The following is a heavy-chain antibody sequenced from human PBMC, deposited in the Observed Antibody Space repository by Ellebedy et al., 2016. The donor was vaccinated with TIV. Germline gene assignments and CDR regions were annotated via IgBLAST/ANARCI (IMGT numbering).Heavy chain of an antibody. CDR1: GGSISSYY. D-gene: IGHD3-10*01. Sequence: MPSETLSLTCTVSGGSISSYYWSWIRQPPGKGLEWIGYIYYSGSTNYNPSLKSRVTISVDMSKNQFSLKLSSVTAEDTAVYYCAKDYYGSGSYYNVPLYNWFDPWGQGTLVTVSS. J-gene: IGHJ5*02. CDR3: AKDYYGSGSYYNVPLYNWFDP. CDR2: IYYSGST. V-gene: IGHV4-59*01.